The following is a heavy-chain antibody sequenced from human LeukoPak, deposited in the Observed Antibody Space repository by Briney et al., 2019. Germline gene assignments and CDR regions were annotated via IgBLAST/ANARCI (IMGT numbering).Heavy chain of an antibody. Sequence: SGTLSLTCAVSGGSISSSNWRSWVRHPPGKGLEWIGEIYHSRSTNYTPSLKSRAIISVEKSKNQFSLKLSSVTAADTAVYYCARAPRERSSWYNRFDPSGQGTLVTVSS. J-gene: IGHJ5*02. CDR1: GGSISSSNW. V-gene: IGHV4-4*02. CDR2: IYHSRST. CDR3: ARAPRERSSWYNRFDP. D-gene: IGHD6-13*01.